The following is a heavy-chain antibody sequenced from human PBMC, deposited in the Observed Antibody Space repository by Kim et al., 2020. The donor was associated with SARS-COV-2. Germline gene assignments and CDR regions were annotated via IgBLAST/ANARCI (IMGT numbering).Heavy chain of an antibody. V-gene: IGHV4-4*02. CDR1: GDSITNNNY. J-gene: IGHJ3*02. Sequence: SETLSLTCAVSGDSITNNNYWTWVRQPPGKGLEWIGEIYHSGSTNYNPSLKSRVTISVDKSKSQFSLKLNSVTAADTAVYYCARPINTWSPLGAFDIWGQGTMVTVSS. CDR2: IYHSGST. D-gene: IGHD1-20*01. CDR3: ARPINTWSPLGAFDI.